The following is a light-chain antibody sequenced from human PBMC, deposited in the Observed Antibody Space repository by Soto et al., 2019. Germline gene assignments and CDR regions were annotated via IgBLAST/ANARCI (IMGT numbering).Light chain of an antibody. CDR2: GAS. Sequence: IELTQSRAILCMSPGESATLFCRASQLVNSRYLAWYQQKPGQAPRLLIYGASRRATGIPDRFSGSGSGTEFTLTITPLQPEDFVVYFCQQYDTSPITFGQGTRLEIK. CDR3: QQYDTSPIT. V-gene: IGKV3-20*01. J-gene: IGKJ5*01. CDR1: QLVNSRY.